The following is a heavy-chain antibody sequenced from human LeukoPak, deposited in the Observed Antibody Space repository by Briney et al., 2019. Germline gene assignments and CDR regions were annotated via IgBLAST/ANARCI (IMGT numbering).Heavy chain of an antibody. CDR3: ARVFAVRYYYMDV. V-gene: IGHV1-69*13. Sequence: SVKVSCKASGGTFSSYAISWVRQAPGQGREWMGGIIPIFGTANYAQKFQGRVTITADESTSTAYMELSRLRSDDTAVYYCARVFAVRYYYMDVWGKGTTVTVSS. CDR1: GGTFSSYA. CDR2: IIPIFGTA. J-gene: IGHJ6*03.